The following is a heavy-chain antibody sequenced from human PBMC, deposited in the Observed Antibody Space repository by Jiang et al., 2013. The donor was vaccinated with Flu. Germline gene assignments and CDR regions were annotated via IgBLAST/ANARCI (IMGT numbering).Heavy chain of an antibody. V-gene: IGHV1-3*01. D-gene: IGHD4-17*01. Sequence: GAEVKKPGASVKVSCKASGYTFTSYAMHWVRQAPGQRLEWMGWINAGNGNTKYSQKFQGRVTITRDTSASTAYMELSSLRSEDTAVYYCAGDDQASYGDPWVYFDYWGQGTLVTVSS. CDR3: AGDDQASYGDPWVYFDY. CDR2: INAGNGNT. J-gene: IGHJ4*02. CDR1: GYTFTSYA.